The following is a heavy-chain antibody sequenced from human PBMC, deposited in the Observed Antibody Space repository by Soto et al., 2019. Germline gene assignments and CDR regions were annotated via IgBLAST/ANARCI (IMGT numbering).Heavy chain of an antibody. J-gene: IGHJ3*02. CDR3: ARGRDDYYGSSSALRPFDI. CDR1: GGSFSGYY. D-gene: IGHD3-10*01. V-gene: IGHV4-34*01. Sequence: SETLSLTCAVYGGSFSGYYWSWIRQPPGKGLEWIGEINHSGSTNYNPSLKSRVTISVDTSKNQFSLKLSSVTAADTAVYYCARGRDDYYGSSSALRPFDIWGQGTMVTVSS. CDR2: INHSGST.